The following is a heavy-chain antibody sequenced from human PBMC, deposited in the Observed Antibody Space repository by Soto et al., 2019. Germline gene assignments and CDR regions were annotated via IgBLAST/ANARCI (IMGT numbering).Heavy chain of an antibody. CDR3: AKDLNYYASGICPHGMDV. V-gene: IGHV3-33*06. CDR1: GFTFSDYG. CDR2: IWYDGSNR. Sequence: QVQLVESGGGVVQPGRSLRLSCAASGFTFSDYGMHWVRQAPGKGLEWVAVIWYDGSNRYYADSVNGRFTISRDNSKNTVYLQMNSLRAEDTAVYYCAKDLNYYASGICPHGMDVWGQGTTVIVSS. J-gene: IGHJ6*02. D-gene: IGHD3-10*01.